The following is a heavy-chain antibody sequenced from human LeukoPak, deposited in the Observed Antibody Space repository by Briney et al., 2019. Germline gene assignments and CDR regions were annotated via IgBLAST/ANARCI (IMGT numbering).Heavy chain of an antibody. J-gene: IGHJ3*01. D-gene: IGHD3-9*01. CDR3: ARGGDGDLDY. CDR1: GFTFSSHW. CDR2: IHRDGSSP. Sequence: GGSLRLSCAASGFTFSSHWMHWVRQAPGKGLVWVSRIHRDGSSPSYADSVKGRFTISRDNAKNTLYLQMNSLRAEDTAVYFCARGGDGDLDYWGQGTMVTVSS. V-gene: IGHV3-74*01.